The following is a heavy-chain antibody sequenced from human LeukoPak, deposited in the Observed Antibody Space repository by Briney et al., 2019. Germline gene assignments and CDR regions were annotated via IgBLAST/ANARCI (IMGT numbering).Heavy chain of an antibody. V-gene: IGHV3-48*03. D-gene: IGHD3-22*01. CDR2: ISSSGSTI. Sequence: QAGGSLRLSCAVSGFTLSSYEMKWVRQAPGKGLEWVSYISSSGSTIYYADSVKGRFTISRDNAKNSLYLQMNSLRAEDTAVYYSAIALLRRITMMVVASHFDYWGQGTLVTVSS. CDR1: GFTLSSYE. CDR3: AIALLRRITMMVVASHFDY. J-gene: IGHJ4*02.